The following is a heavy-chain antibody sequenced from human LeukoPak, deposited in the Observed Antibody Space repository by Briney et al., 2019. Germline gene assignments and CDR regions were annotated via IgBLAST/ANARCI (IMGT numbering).Heavy chain of an antibody. J-gene: IGHJ5*02. CDR3: ATSPWFGELSPWFDP. V-gene: IGHV4-59*08. CDR2: IYYSGST. Sequence: SETLSLTCTVSGGSISSYYWSWIRQPPGKGLEWIGYIYYSGSTNYNPPLKSRVTISVDTSKNQFSLKLSSVTAADTAVYYCATSPWFGELSPWFDPWGQGTLVTVSS. CDR1: GGSISSYY. D-gene: IGHD3-10*01.